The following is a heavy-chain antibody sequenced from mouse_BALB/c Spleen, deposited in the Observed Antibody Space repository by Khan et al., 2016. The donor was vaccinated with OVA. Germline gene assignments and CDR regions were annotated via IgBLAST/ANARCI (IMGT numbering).Heavy chain of an antibody. CDR3: AREAYRYDEYYFDY. CDR1: GFTFSSYV. Sequence: EVMLVESGGGSVKPGGSLKLSCEVSGFTFSSYVMSWIRQTPEKRLEWVASISSSGSTYYPDSVKGRVTISRDNDRNVVYLHMSSLRSEDRAMYYCAREAYRYDEYYFDYWGQGTTLTVSS. V-gene: IGHV5-6-5*01. J-gene: IGHJ2*01. CDR2: ISSSGST. D-gene: IGHD2-14*01.